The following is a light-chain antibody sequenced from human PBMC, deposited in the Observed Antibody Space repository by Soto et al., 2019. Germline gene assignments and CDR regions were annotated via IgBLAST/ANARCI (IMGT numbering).Light chain of an antibody. CDR1: QSVSSN. CDR3: HQFATTRS. J-gene: IGKJ1*01. Sequence: EIVMTQSPATLPVSPGERATLSCRASQSVSSNLAWYQQKPGQAPRFLIYGASTRATGIPARFSGSGSGTDFTLTISSLEPEDFAVYYCHQFATTRSFGQGTKVDIK. V-gene: IGKV3-15*01. CDR2: GAS.